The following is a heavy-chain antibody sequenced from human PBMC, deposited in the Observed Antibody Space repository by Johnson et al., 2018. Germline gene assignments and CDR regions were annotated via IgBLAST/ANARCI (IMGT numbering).Heavy chain of an antibody. CDR2: INHSGST. Sequence: QVQLQQWGAGLLKPSETXSLTCAVYGGSFSGYYWSWIRQPPGNGLEWIGEINHSGSTNYNPSLKSRVTISVDTSKNQFSLKLSSVTAADTAVYYCARGGDDDYYYMDVWGKGTTVTVSS. CDR3: ARGGDDDYYYMDV. CDR1: GGSFSGYY. D-gene: IGHD3-16*01. V-gene: IGHV4-34*01. J-gene: IGHJ6*03.